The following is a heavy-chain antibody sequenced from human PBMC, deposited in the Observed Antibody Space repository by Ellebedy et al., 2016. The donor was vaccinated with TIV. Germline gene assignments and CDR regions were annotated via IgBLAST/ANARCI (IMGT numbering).Heavy chain of an antibody. CDR3: AKSSQGAKGRYYFDY. D-gene: IGHD1-26*01. V-gene: IGHV3-23*01. J-gene: IGHJ4*02. CDR2: ISDSGSTT. Sequence: GGSLRLSCAASGFAFSSFSMSWIRQAPGKGLEWVSSISDSGSTTYSADSVKGRFTISRENSKNTLFLQMNSLRAEDTAVYYCAKSSQGAKGRYYFDYWGQGTLLTVSA. CDR1: GFAFSSFS.